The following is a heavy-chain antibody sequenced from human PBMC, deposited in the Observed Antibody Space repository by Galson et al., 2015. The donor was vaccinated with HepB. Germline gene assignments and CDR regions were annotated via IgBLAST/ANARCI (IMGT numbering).Heavy chain of an antibody. CDR1: GFTFSRYA. V-gene: IGHV3-30-3*01. D-gene: IGHD3-22*01. CDR3: ARVYYDSSGYCCGYFDY. CDR2: ISYDGSNK. J-gene: IGHJ4*02. Sequence: SLRLSCAASGFTFSRYAMHWVRQAPGKGLEWVAVISYDGSNKYYADSVKGRFTISRDNSKNTLYLQMNSLRPEDTAEYYCARVYYDSSGYCCGYFDYWGQETPVTVSS.